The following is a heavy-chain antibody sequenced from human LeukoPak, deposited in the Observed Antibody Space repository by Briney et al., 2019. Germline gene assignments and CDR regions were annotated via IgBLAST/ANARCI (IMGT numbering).Heavy chain of an antibody. D-gene: IGHD1-1*01. J-gene: IGHJ4*02. CDR2: IWYDGGKR. Sequence: GGSLRLSCAASGYTFSSHGLHRVRQAPGKGLEWVAVIWYDGGKRYYADSVKGRFTVSKDNSKNTLYLQMNSLRVEDTAVYYCTRIYGTTPDYWGQGTLVTVSS. CDR1: GYTFSSHG. V-gene: IGHV3-33*01. CDR3: TRIYGTTPDY.